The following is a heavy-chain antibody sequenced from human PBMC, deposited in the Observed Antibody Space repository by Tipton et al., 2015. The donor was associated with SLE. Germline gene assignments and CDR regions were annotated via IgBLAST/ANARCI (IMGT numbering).Heavy chain of an antibody. J-gene: IGHJ4*02. Sequence: SLRLSCAASGFTFDDYAMHWVRQAPGKGLEWVSGISWNSGSIGYADSVKGRFTISRDNAKNSLYLQMNSLRAEDTALYYCAREGDSSSWYGVDYWGQGTLVTVSS. CDR2: ISWNSGSI. CDR1: GFTFDDYA. CDR3: AREGDSSSWYGVDY. V-gene: IGHV3-9*01. D-gene: IGHD6-13*01.